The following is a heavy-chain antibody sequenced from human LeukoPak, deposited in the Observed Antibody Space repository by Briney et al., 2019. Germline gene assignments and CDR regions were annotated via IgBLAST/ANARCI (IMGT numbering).Heavy chain of an antibody. CDR2: INHSGST. CDR3: ARGGRRWHSGRWFDP. Sequence: SETLSLTCAVYGGSFSGYYWSWIRQPPGKGLEWIGEINHSGSTNYNPSLKSRVTISVDTSKNQFSLKLSSVTAADTAVYYCARGGRRWHSGRWFDPWGQGTLVTVSS. D-gene: IGHD4-23*01. J-gene: IGHJ5*02. CDR1: GGSFSGYY. V-gene: IGHV4-34*01.